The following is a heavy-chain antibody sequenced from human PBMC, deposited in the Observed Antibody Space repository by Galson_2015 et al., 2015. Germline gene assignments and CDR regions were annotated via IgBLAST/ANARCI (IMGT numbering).Heavy chain of an antibody. CDR3: ARLLGFCRAGGCYPDY. CDR2: IKEDGNER. D-gene: IGHD2-15*01. V-gene: IGHV3-7*01. Sequence: SLRLSCAASGFTFSDYWMNWVRQAPGKGLEWVANIKEDGNERYYVDSVKGRFTISRDNAKNSLYLQMNSLRADDTAVYYCARLLGFCRAGGCYPDYWGQGTLVTVSS. CDR1: GFTFSDYW. J-gene: IGHJ4*02.